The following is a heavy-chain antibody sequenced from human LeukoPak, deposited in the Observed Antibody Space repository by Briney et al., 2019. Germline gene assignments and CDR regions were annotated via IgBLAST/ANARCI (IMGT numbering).Heavy chain of an antibody. Sequence: GGSLRLSCAASGFTFSSYAMSWVRQAPGKGLEWVSAISGSGGSTYYADSVKGRFTISRDNSKNTLYLQMNSLRAEDTAVYYCAKPSSVSWWLPRFDYWGQGTLVTVSS. J-gene: IGHJ4*02. D-gene: IGHD2-8*02. CDR3: AKPSSVSWWLPRFDY. V-gene: IGHV3-23*01. CDR1: GFTFSSYA. CDR2: ISGSGGST.